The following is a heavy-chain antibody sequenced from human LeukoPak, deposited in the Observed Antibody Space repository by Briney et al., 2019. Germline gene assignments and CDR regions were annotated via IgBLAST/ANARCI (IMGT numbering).Heavy chain of an antibody. CDR3: ARDSVVVLVAATRDNWFDP. CDR1: GGTFSSYA. Sequence: SVKVSCKASGGTFSSYAISWVRQAPGQGLEWMGRIIPILGIANYAQKFQGRVTITADKSTSTAYMELSSLRSEDTAVYYCARDSVVVLVAATRDNWFDPWGQGTLVTVSS. J-gene: IGHJ5*02. V-gene: IGHV1-69*04. D-gene: IGHD2-15*01. CDR2: IIPILGIA.